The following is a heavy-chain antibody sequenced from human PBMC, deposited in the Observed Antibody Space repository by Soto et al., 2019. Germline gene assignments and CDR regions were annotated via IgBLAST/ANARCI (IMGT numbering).Heavy chain of an antibody. V-gene: IGHV4-30-4*01. D-gene: IGHD7-27*01. Sequence: SETLSLTCTVSGGSISSGDYYWSWIRQPPGKGLEWIGYIYYSGSTYYNPSLKSRVTISVDTSKNQFSLKLSSVTAADTAVYYCARGGAEGSWGENFDYWGQGTLVTVSS. CDR1: GGSISSGDYY. J-gene: IGHJ4*02. CDR3: ARGGAEGSWGENFDY. CDR2: IYYSGST.